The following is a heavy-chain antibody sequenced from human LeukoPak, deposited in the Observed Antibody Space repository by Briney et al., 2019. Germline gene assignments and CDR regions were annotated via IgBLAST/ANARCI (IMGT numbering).Heavy chain of an antibody. J-gene: IGHJ4*02. V-gene: IGHV4-4*07. CDR3: ASSSSGWFWNY. CDR1: GGSISSYY. D-gene: IGHD6-19*01. CDR2: IYTSGST. Sequence: SETLSLTCTVSGGSISSYYWSWIRQPAGKGLEWIGRIYTSGSTNYNPSLKSRVTMSVDTSKKQFSLNLTSVTAAGTAVYYCASSSSGWFWNYWGQGTLVTVSS.